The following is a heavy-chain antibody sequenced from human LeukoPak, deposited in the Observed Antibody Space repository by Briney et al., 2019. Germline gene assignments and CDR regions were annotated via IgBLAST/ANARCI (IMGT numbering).Heavy chain of an antibody. Sequence: GGSLRLSCVASGFTFSGYLMSWVRQAPGEGLEWVANIKQDGGEFYYVDAVKGRFTISRDNAKNSLYLQMNRLRVDDTAVYYCARARGYSYNPLFDYWGQGTLVTVSS. CDR3: ARARGYSYNPLFDY. CDR2: IKQDGGEF. J-gene: IGHJ4*02. D-gene: IGHD5-18*01. V-gene: IGHV3-7*04. CDR1: GFTFSGYL.